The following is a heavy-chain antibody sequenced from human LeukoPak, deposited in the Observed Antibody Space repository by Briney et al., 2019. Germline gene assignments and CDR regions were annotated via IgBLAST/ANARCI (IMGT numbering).Heavy chain of an antibody. CDR3: ARYYYDSSGYYPVDY. V-gene: IGHV3-7*01. CDR1: GFTFSSYW. J-gene: IGHJ4*02. D-gene: IGHD3-22*01. Sequence: GGSLRLSCAASGFTFSSYWMSWVRQAPGKGLEWVANIKQDGSEKYYVDSVKGRFTISRDNAKNSLYLQMNSLRAEDTAVYYCARYYYDSSGYYPVDYWGQGTLVTVSS. CDR2: IKQDGSEK.